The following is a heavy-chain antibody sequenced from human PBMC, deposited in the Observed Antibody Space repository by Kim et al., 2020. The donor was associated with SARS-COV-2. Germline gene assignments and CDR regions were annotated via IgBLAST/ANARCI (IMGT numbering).Heavy chain of an antibody. J-gene: IGHJ4*02. D-gene: IGHD6-13*01. CDR3: ARVWAAGTDY. V-gene: IGHV4-34*01. CDR2: INHSGST. CDR1: GGSFSGYY. Sequence: SETLSLTCAVYGGSFSGYYWSWIRQPPGKGLEWIGEINHSGSTNYNPSLKSRVTISVDTSKNQFSLKLSSVTAADTAVYYCARVWAAGTDYWGQGTLVTVSS.